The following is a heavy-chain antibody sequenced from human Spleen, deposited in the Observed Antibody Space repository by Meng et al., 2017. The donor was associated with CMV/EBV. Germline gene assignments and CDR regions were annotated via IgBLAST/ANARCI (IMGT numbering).Heavy chain of an antibody. CDR3: ARDDIPFLDY. J-gene: IGHJ4*02. CDR1: GYTFTTYA. D-gene: IGHD2-15*01. CDR2: INTNTRIP. V-gene: IGHV7-4-1*02. Sequence: SCKASGYTFTTYAIHWVRQAPGQGREWMGWINTNTRIPTYAQGFTGRCVFSLGTSVSTAHLQISSLEAEDTAVYYCARDDIPFLDYWGQGTLVTVSS.